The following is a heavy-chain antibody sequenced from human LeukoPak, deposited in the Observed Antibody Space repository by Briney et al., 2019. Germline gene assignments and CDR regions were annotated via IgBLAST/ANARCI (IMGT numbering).Heavy chain of an antibody. V-gene: IGHV3-23*01. CDR1: GFTFSSYG. Sequence: PGGSLRLSCAASGFTFSSYGMSWVRQAPGKGLEWVSAISGSGGSTYYADSVKGRFTISRDNSKNTLYLQMNSLRAEDTAVYYCAKTLHYCSSTSCPDDYWGQGTRVAVSP. D-gene: IGHD2-2*01. CDR3: AKTLHYCSSTSCPDDY. J-gene: IGHJ4*02. CDR2: ISGSGGST.